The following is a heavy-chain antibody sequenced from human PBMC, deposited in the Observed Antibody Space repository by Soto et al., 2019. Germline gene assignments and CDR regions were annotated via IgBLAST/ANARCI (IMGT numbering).Heavy chain of an antibody. J-gene: IGHJ6*02. CDR3: ARGPPTYFRLERPAKFYYYYYGMDV. V-gene: IGHV6-1*01. D-gene: IGHD1-1*01. CDR1: GDSVSSNSAA. CDR2: TYYRSKWYN. Sequence: SPTLSLPCAISGDSVSSNSAAWNWIRQSPSRGLEWLGRTYYRSKWYNDYAVSVKSRITINPDTSKNQFSLQLNSVTPEDTAVYYCARGPPTYFRLERPAKFYYYYYGMDVWGQGTTVTVSS.